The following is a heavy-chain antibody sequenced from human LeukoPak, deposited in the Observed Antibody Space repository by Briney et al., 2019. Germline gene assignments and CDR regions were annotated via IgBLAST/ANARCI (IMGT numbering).Heavy chain of an antibody. V-gene: IGHV4-4*02. CDR1: GGSISSSNW. CDR3: LGSGSSYFDY. D-gene: IGHD3-10*01. Sequence: PSETLSLTCAVSGGSISSSNWWSWVRPPPGKGLEWIGEIYHSGSTNYNPSLKSRVTISVDKSRNQFSLKLSSVTAADTAVYYCLGSGSSYFDYWGQGTLVTVSS. J-gene: IGHJ4*02. CDR2: IYHSGST.